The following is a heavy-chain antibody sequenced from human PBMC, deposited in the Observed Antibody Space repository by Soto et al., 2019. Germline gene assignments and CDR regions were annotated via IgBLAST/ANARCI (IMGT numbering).Heavy chain of an antibody. V-gene: IGHV3-23*01. D-gene: IGHD6-19*01. CDR3: AKASTTYSSRWYDFDY. Sequence: EVQLLESGGGLVQPGGSLRLSCAASGFTFISYAMSWVRQAPGKGLEWVSVISGSGGNTDYADSVKGRFTISRDNSKNTLHLQMNNLRAEDTALYYCAKASTTYSSRWYDFDYWGQGTLVTVSP. CDR1: GFTFISYA. CDR2: ISGSGGNT. J-gene: IGHJ4*02.